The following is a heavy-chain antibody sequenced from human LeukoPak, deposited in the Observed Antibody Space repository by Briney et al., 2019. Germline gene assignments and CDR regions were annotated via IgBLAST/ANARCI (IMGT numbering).Heavy chain of an antibody. CDR3: AKPYYYAFDY. J-gene: IGHJ4*02. V-gene: IGHV3-23*01. CDR1: GFTFGSYA. D-gene: IGHD3-10*01. CDR2: ISGSGGST. Sequence: GGSLRLSCAASGFTFGSYAMSWVRQAPGKGLEWVSAISGSGGSTYYADSVKGRFTISRDNSKNTLYLQMNSLGAEDTAVYYGAKPYYYAFDYWGQGTLVTVSS.